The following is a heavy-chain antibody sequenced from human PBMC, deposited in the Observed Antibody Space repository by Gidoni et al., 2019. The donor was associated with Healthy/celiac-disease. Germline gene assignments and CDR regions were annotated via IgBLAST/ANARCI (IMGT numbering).Heavy chain of an antibody. CDR2: IYTSGRT. V-gene: IGHV4-61*02. CDR3: ARAPPYYGDNEGYFDY. Sequence: QVQLQESSTGLVTPSQTLSLTCTVSGGSISSVSYYWSWLRQTAGNGLEWIGRIYTSGRTNYNPTRKRRVTRSVDTSKNQFSLKRSSGTAADTAVYYCARAPPYYGDNEGYFDYGGQGTLVTVSS. D-gene: IGHD4-17*01. CDR1: GGSISSVSYY. J-gene: IGHJ4*02.